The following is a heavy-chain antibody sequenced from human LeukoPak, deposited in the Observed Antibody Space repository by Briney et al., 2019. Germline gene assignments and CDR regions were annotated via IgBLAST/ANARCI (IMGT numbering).Heavy chain of an antibody. J-gene: IGHJ3*02. CDR1: GFTVSSSY. V-gene: IGHV3-74*01. Sequence: GGSLRLSCAASGFTVSSSYMSWVRQAPGKGLVWVSRINSDGSDTIYADSVKGRFTISRDNAKSTVYLQMNSLKAEDTAVYYCARGGYHHGFDIWGQGTMVTVSS. CDR3: ARGGYHHGFDI. CDR2: INSDGSDT. D-gene: IGHD2-15*01.